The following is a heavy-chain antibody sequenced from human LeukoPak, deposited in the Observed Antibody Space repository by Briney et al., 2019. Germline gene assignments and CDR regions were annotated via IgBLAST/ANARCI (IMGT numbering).Heavy chain of an antibody. CDR3: VREAGYCASVCLKSNWFDP. J-gene: IGHJ5*02. Sequence: GGSLRLSCAASGFPFSNHAMSWVRHPPGKGLEWVSAISNGNTYYADSVRGRFTISRDDSKNMVYLQMNSLRVEDTARYYCVREAGYCASVCLKSNWFDPWGQGTLVTVS. D-gene: IGHD2-21*02. V-gene: IGHV3-23*01. CDR2: ISNGNT. CDR1: GFPFSNHA.